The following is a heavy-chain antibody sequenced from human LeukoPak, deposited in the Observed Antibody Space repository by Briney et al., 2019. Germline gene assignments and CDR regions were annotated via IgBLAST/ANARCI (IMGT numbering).Heavy chain of an antibody. CDR2: IYYSGST. V-gene: IGHV4-59*01. CDR3: ASRSSIWSGYQDTLYYFDS. D-gene: IGHD3-3*01. CDR1: GGSISSYY. Sequence: PSETLPLTCTVSGGSISSYYWSWIRQPPGKRLEWIGHIYYSGSTNYNPSLKSRVTISVDTSKNQFSLKLSSVTAADTAVYYCASRSSIWSGYQDTLYYFDSWGQGTLVTVSS. J-gene: IGHJ4*02.